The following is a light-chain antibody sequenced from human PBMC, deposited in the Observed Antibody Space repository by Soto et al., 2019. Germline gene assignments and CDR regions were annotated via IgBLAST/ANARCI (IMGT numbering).Light chain of an antibody. Sequence: IQLTQAPSSLSASVGDRVTIACRASQAMSTYLAWYQQKPGKAPKLLSYAASTLQSGVPSRFSGSGSGTDFTLTISSLQPEDFATYYCQQLYSYPYTFGQGTKLDIK. CDR1: QAMSTY. CDR2: AAS. V-gene: IGKV1-9*01. CDR3: QQLYSYPYT. J-gene: IGKJ2*01.